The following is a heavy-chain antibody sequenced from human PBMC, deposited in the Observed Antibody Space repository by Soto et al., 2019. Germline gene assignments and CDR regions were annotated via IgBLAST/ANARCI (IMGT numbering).Heavy chain of an antibody. CDR1: GFTFSNYW. D-gene: IGHD5-18*01. CDR2: INSDGSST. CDR3: ARGIQHRYGMDV. J-gene: IGHJ6*02. Sequence: EVQLVESGGGLVQPGGSLRLSCAAAGFTFSNYWMHWVRQAPGKGLVWVSRINSDGSSTFYADSVRGRFTISRDNAKNTVFLQMNSLRGEDTAVYYCARGIQHRYGMDVWGQGTMVTVSS. V-gene: IGHV3-74*01.